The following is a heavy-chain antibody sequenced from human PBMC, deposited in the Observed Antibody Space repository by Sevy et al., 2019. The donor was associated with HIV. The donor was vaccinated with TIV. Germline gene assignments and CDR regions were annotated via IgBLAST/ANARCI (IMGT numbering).Heavy chain of an antibody. Sequence: GGSLRLSCSGFGFAFQTFGMHWVRQAPGKGPEWLAVISYDGTNQNYADSVKGRFTVSRDNSKNMLFLQMNSLRANDXXXXXXXXXXXXXXXXXGDFDHWGQGTLVTVSS. D-gene: IGHD3-16*01. CDR2: ISYDGTNQ. V-gene: IGHV3-30*01. CDR3: XXXXXXXXXXXGDFDH. J-gene: IGHJ4*02. CDR1: GFAFQTFG.